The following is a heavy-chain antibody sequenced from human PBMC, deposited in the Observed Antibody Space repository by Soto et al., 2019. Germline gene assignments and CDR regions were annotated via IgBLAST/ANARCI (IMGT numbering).Heavy chain of an antibody. CDR3: AKVPHYDFWSGYYLLY. J-gene: IGHJ4*02. Sequence: GGSLRLSCAASGFTFSSYAMSWVRQAPGKGLEWVSAISGSGGSTYYADSVKGRFTISRDNAKKTLYLQMNSLRAEDTAVYYCAKVPHYDFWSGYYLLYWGQGTLVTVSS. CDR2: ISGSGGST. D-gene: IGHD3-3*01. CDR1: GFTFSSYA. V-gene: IGHV3-23*01.